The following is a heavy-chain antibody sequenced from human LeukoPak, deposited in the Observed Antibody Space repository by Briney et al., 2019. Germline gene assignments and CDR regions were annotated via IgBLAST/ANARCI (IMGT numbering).Heavy chain of an antibody. Sequence: ASVKVSCKASGGTFSSYAISWVRQAPGQGLEWMGRIIPILGIANYAQKFQGRVTITADKSTSTAYMELSSLRSEDTAVYYCASYSTVTTFLPLDIWGQGTMVTVSS. CDR3: ASYSTVTTFLPLDI. V-gene: IGHV1-69*04. J-gene: IGHJ3*02. CDR1: GGTFSSYA. CDR2: IIPILGIA. D-gene: IGHD4-17*01.